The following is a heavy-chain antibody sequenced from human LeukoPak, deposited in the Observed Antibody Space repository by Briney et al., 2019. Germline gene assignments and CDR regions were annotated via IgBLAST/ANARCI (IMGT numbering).Heavy chain of an antibody. J-gene: IGHJ4*02. CDR1: GFTFSSYW. CDR2: IKEDGGEK. CDR3: ARGSPYRPPYY. Sequence: GGSLRLSCAASGFTFSSYWMTWVRQAPGQGLEWVATIKEDGGEKSSVDSVRGRFTISRDNAKNSLYLQMNSLRVEDTAVYYCARGSPYRPPYYWGQGALVTVSS. V-gene: IGHV3-7*01. D-gene: IGHD5-18*01.